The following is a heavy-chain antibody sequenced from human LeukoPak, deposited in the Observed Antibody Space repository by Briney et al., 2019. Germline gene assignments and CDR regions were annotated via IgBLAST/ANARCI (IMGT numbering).Heavy chain of an antibody. CDR2: ISTYNGDT. D-gene: IGHD6-19*01. CDR1: GYTFTSYG. Sequence: GASVKVSCKASGYTFTSYGISWVRQAPGQGLEWMGWISTYNGDTNYAQKLQGRVTMTTDTSTSTAYMELRSLRSDDTAVYYCAREGWYSSGWYPDYWGQGTLDTVSS. V-gene: IGHV1-18*01. J-gene: IGHJ4*02. CDR3: AREGWYSSGWYPDY.